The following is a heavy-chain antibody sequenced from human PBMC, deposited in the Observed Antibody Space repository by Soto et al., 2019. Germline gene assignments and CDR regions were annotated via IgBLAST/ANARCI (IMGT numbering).Heavy chain of an antibody. Sequence: ASVKVSCKASGYTFTSYGISWVRQAPGQGLEWMGWISAYNGNTNYAQRLQGRVTMTTDTSTSTAYMELRSLRSDDTAVYYCARDTYSYDSSGYYGDYYYYYGMDVWGQGTTVTVSS. CDR1: GYTFTSYG. D-gene: IGHD3-22*01. J-gene: IGHJ6*02. CDR3: ARDTYSYDSSGYYGDYYYYYGMDV. CDR2: ISAYNGNT. V-gene: IGHV1-18*01.